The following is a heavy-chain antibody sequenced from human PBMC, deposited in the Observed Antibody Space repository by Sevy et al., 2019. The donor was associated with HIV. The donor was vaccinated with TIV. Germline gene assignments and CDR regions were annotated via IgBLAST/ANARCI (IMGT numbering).Heavy chain of an antibody. CDR1: GFTFSSYA. D-gene: IGHD3-3*01. V-gene: IGHV3-30*04. CDR3: AREGLGWLPDGMDV. J-gene: IGHJ6*02. Sequence: GGSLRLSCAASGFTFSSYAMHWVRQAPGKGLEWVAVISYDGSNKYYADSVKGRFTISRDNSKNTLYLQMNSLRAEDTAVYYCAREGLGWLPDGMDVWGQGTTVTVSS. CDR2: ISYDGSNK.